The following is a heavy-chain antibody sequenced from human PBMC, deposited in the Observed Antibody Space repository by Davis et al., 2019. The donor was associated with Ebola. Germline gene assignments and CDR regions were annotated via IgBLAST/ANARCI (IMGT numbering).Heavy chain of an antibody. V-gene: IGHV3-13*01. D-gene: IGHD1-14*01. CDR3: ARGGETVTGTASHGMDV. J-gene: IGHJ6*02. Sequence: GESLKISCAASGFTFSSYDMHWVRQATGKGLEWVSAIGTAGDTYYPGSVKGRFTISRDNSKNTLYLQMDSLTAEDTAVYYCARGGETVTGTASHGMDVWGQGTTVTVSS. CDR2: IGTAGDT. CDR1: GFTFSSYD.